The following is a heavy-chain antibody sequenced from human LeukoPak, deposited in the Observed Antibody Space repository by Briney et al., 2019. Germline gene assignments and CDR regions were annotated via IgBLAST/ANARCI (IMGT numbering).Heavy chain of an antibody. D-gene: IGHD4-17*01. Sequence: GRSLRLSCAASGFTFSSYGMHWVRQAPGKGLEWVAVISYDGSNKYYADSVKGRFTISRDNSKNTLDLQMKSLRAEDTAGYYCAQSLGGDPYYHGMDVWAQGTTVTVSS. CDR1: GFTFSSYG. J-gene: IGHJ6*02. CDR3: AQSLGGDPYYHGMDV. V-gene: IGHV3-30*18. CDR2: ISYDGSNK.